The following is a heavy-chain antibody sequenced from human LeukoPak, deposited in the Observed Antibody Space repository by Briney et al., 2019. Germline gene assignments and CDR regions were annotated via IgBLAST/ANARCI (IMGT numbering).Heavy chain of an antibody. D-gene: IGHD3-22*01. J-gene: IGHJ4*02. CDR1: GFTFSSYG. CDR2: IWYDGSNK. Sequence: GGSLRLSCAASGFTFSSYGMHWVRQAPGKGLEWVAVIWYDGSNKYCTDSVKGRFTISRDNSKNTLYLQMNSLRAEDRAVYYCARDLNYYDSSGYLEDWGQGTLVTVSS. CDR3: ARDLNYYDSSGYLED. V-gene: IGHV3-33*01.